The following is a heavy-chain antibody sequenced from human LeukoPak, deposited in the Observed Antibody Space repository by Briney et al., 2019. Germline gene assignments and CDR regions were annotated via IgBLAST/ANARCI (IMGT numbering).Heavy chain of an antibody. CDR1: GFTFSSYG. Sequence: GGSLRLSCAASGFTFSSYGMHWVRQAPGKGLEWVAVIWYDGSNKYYADSVKGRFTISRDNAKNSLYLQMNSLRAEDTAVYYCARDQQAAAGTFDYWGQGTLVTVSS. D-gene: IGHD6-13*01. J-gene: IGHJ4*02. V-gene: IGHV3-33*01. CDR3: ARDQQAAAGTFDY. CDR2: IWYDGSNK.